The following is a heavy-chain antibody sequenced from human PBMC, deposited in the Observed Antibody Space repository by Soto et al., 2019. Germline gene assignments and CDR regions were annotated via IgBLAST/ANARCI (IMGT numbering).Heavy chain of an antibody. Sequence: QVQLVQSGAEVKKPGASVKVSCKASGYTFIDYGFSWGRQAPGQGLEGLGWISAYNGNTRNAQQFQGRLTMTRETYTNTAYMELVIVRFDDTAVYYYERDDRVYGYYGVNCDFWGQGTLVTVSS. D-gene: IGHD4-17*01. V-gene: IGHV1-18*01. CDR2: ISAYNGNT. J-gene: IGHJ4*02. CDR1: GYTFIDYG. CDR3: ERDDRVYGYYGVNCDF.